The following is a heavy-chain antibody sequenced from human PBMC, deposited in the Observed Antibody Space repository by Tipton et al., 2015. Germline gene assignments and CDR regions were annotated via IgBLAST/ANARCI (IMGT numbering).Heavy chain of an antibody. J-gene: IGHJ6*02. CDR2: ISGSSRTI. CDR1: GFTFSSYW. V-gene: IGHV3-48*04. Sequence: GSLRLSCAASGFTFSSYWMTWVRQAPGKGLEWISYISGSSRTIYYADSVKGRFTSSRDNAKNSLYLQMNSLRAEDTAVYYCARYFRDSWYDYYYGMDVWGQGTTVTVSS. CDR3: ARYFRDSWYDYYYGMDV. D-gene: IGHD6-13*01.